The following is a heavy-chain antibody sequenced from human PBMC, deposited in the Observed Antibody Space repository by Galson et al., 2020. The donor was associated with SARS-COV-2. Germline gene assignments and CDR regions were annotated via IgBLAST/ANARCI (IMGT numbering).Heavy chain of an antibody. J-gene: IGHJ6*01. V-gene: IGHV4-34*01. Sequence: SETLSLTCAVYGGSFSGYYWTWIRQPPGKGLEWFGVINHSGSSNYNPSLKSRVTLSVDTSKNKFSLKLSSVTAADTGVYYCAKRKELVWFGQLVLYNYKYGMDVWGQGTTVTVSS. CDR1: GGSFSGYY. D-gene: IGHD3-10*01. CDR3: AKRKELVWFGQLVLYNYKYGMDV. CDR2: INHSGSS.